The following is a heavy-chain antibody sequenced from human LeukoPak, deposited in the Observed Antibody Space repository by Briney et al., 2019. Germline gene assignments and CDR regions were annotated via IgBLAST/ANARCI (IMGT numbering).Heavy chain of an antibody. Sequence: SETLSLTCTVSGDSVRTNNYYWSWIRQPPGEGLEWLGYIYYSGSTNYNPSLKSRVTISVDTSKNQFSLKLSSVTAADTAVYYCAREGTAMVTGYWGQGTLVTVSS. CDR2: IYYSGST. J-gene: IGHJ4*02. CDR1: GDSVRTNNYY. D-gene: IGHD5-18*01. CDR3: AREGTAMVTGY. V-gene: IGHV4-61*01.